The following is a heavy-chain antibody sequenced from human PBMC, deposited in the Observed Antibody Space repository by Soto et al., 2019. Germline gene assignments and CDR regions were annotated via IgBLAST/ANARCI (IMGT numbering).Heavy chain of an antibody. V-gene: IGHV1-18*01. J-gene: IGHJ5*02. D-gene: IGHD4-17*01. CDR1: GYTFTSYG. Sequence: QVQLVQSGAEVKKPGASVKVSCKASGYTFTSYGVSWVRQAPGQGLEWMGWISAYNGNTNYAQKLQGRVTMTTDTXTXXAYVELRRLRSDDTAVYYGAREGVYGDSGIMGFAPWGQGTLVTVSS. CDR3: AREGVYGDSGIMGFAP. CDR2: ISAYNGNT.